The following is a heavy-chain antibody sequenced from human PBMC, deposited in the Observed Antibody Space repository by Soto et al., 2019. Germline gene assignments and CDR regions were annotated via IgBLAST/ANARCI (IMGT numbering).Heavy chain of an antibody. D-gene: IGHD3-16*01. J-gene: IGHJ4*02. CDR1: GFTFDYNA. V-gene: IGHV3-9*01. Sequence: QRGGSLRLSCAVSGFTFDYNAMHWVRQSPEKGLEWVSGINWKSDIGYADSVKGRFTISRDNAENSVYLQMNSLRAEDTALYYCAFSQDWGGGTTFIYWGQGTQVTSPQ. CDR2: INWKSDI. CDR3: AFSQDWGGGTTFIY.